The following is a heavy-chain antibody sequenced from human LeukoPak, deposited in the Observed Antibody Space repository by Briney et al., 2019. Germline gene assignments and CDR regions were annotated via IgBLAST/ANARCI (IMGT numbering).Heavy chain of an antibody. CDR1: GFTFSSYE. V-gene: IGHV3-48*03. CDR3: VRVTHSSYSYGYGHGDY. J-gene: IGHJ4*02. CDR2: ISSSGSTI. D-gene: IGHD5-18*01. Sequence: GGSLRLSCAASGFTFSSYEMNWVRQAPGKGLEWVSYISSSGSTIYYADSVKGRFTISRDNSKNTLYLQMNSLRAEDTAVYYCVRVTHSSYSYGYGHGDYWGQGTLVTVSS.